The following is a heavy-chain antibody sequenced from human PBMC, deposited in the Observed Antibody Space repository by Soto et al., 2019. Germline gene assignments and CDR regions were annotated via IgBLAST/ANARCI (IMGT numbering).Heavy chain of an antibody. CDR3: TRGDYYDSSDAFDI. D-gene: IGHD3-22*01. CDR1: GFTFSGSA. Sequence: GESLKISCAASGFTFSGSAMHWVRQASGKGLEWVGRIRSKANSYAAAYAASVKGRFTISRDDSKNTAYLQMNSLKTEDTAVYYCTRGDYYDSSDAFDIWGQGTMVTVSS. CDR2: IRSKANSYAA. V-gene: IGHV3-73*01. J-gene: IGHJ3*02.